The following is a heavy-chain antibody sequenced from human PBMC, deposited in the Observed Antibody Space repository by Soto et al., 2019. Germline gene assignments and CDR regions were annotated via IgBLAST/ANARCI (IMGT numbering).Heavy chain of an antibody. V-gene: IGHV1-69*13. J-gene: IGHJ6*02. CDR3: ARHDCISSSCYYYYYYSMDV. CDR2: IIPIFDTA. D-gene: IGHD2-2*01. CDR1: GGTFSSYA. Sequence: SVKVACKTSGGTFSSYAISWVRQAPGQGLEWMGGIIPIFDTANYAQKFQGRVTITADESTSTAYMELSSLRSEDTAVYYCARHDCISSSCYYYYYYSMDVRG.